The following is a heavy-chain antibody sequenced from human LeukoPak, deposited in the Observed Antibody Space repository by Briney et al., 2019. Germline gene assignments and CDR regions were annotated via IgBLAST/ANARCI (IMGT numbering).Heavy chain of an antibody. Sequence: ASVKVSCKASGYTFTSYDISWVRQAPGQGLEWMGWISAYNGNTNYAQKLQGRVTMTTDTSTSTAYMELRSLRSDDTAVYYCAKNGYCSSTSCYGGIDYWGQGTLVTVSS. D-gene: IGHD2-2*01. V-gene: IGHV1-18*01. CDR3: AKNGYCSSTSCYGGIDY. CDR2: ISAYNGNT. CDR1: GYTFTSYD. J-gene: IGHJ4*02.